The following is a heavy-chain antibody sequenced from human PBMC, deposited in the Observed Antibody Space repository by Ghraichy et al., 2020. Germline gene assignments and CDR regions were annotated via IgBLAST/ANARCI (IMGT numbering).Heavy chain of an antibody. Sequence: SETLSLTCTVSGGSISSTPYHWGWIRQPPGKGLEWIGTIYYTGSTSYNPSPRSRVTISVDTSNNQFSLKLSSVTAADTAMYYCARRVYYYDSSPMGWFDPWGQGTLVTVSS. D-gene: IGHD3-22*01. J-gene: IGHJ5*02. CDR3: ARRVYYYDSSPMGWFDP. CDR2: IYYTGST. V-gene: IGHV4-39*01. CDR1: GGSISSTPYH.